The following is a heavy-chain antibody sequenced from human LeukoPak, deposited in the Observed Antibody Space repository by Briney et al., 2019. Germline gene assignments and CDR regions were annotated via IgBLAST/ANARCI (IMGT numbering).Heavy chain of an antibody. CDR2: IHYTGNT. J-gene: IGHJ4*02. D-gene: IGHD3-22*01. CDR3: ARFSGYDDTGHLYLDN. CDR1: GDSISPHY. V-gene: IGHV4-59*08. Sequence: SETLSLTCSVSGDSISPHYWSWIRQPPEKGLEWIGYIHYTGNTNYNPSLKSRVTISVDTSTNQFSLRLSSVTAADTAVYYCARFSGYDDTGHLYLDNWGQGTLVAVSS.